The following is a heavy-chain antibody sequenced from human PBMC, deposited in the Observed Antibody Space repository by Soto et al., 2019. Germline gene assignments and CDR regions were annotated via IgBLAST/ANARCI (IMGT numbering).Heavy chain of an antibody. J-gene: IGHJ4*02. V-gene: IGHV1-46*01. CDR2: INPSGGST. D-gene: IGHD1-7*01. CDR3: ARDLGYNWNYGLDLDY. Sequence: AAVKVSCKASGYTFTSYYMHWVLQAPGQGLEWMGIINPSGGSTSYAQKFQGRVTMTRDTSTSTVYMELSSLRSEDTAVYYCARDLGYNWNYGLDLDYWGQGTLVTVSS. CDR1: GYTFTSYY.